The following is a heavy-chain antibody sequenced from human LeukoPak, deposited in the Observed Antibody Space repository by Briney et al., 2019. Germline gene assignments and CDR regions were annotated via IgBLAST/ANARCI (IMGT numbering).Heavy chain of an antibody. CDR1: GFTFSGYA. D-gene: IGHD3-22*01. J-gene: IGHJ4*02. Sequence: GGSLRLSCAASGFTFSGYAMSWVRQAPGKGLEWVSGFSGSGGSTYYADSVKGRFTISRDNSKNTLYLQMNSLRAEDTAVYYCAKEVYDSSGIYDYWGQGTLVTVSS. CDR2: FSGSGGST. CDR3: AKEVYDSSGIYDY. V-gene: IGHV3-23*01.